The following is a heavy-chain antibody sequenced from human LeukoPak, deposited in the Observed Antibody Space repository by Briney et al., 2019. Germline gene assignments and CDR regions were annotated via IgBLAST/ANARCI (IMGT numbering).Heavy chain of an antibody. V-gene: IGHV1-8*03. Sequence: GASVKVSCKASGYTFTTYDINWERQAPGQGLEWMGWMNPNSGYTGYAQKFQGRVTITRDTSISTAYMELSSLRSEDTAVYYCARVAGSIDYWGQGTLVTVSS. J-gene: IGHJ4*02. CDR3: ARVAGSIDY. D-gene: IGHD6-19*01. CDR2: MNPNSGYT. CDR1: GYTFTTYD.